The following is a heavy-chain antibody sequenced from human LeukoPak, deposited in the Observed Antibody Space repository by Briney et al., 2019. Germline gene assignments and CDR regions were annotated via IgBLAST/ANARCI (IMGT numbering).Heavy chain of an antibody. D-gene: IGHD2-15*01. V-gene: IGHV4-38-2*02. CDR2: IYYSGST. J-gene: IGHJ4*02. Sequence: SETLSLTCTVSGYSISSGYYWGWIRQPPGKGLEWIGYIYYSGSTNYNPSLKSRVTISVDTSKNQFSLKLSSVTAADTAVYYCARDPQEDCSGGSCYDKPVDYWGQGTLVTVSS. CDR3: ARDPQEDCSGGSCYDKPVDY. CDR1: GYSISSGYY.